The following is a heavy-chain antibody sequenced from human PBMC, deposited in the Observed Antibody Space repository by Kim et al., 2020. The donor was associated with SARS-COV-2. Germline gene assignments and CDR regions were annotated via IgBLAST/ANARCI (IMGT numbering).Heavy chain of an antibody. D-gene: IGHD6-13*01. V-gene: IGHV3-7*01. Sequence: GGSLRLSCAASGFTFSSYWMSWVRQAPGKGLEWVAKIKQDGSEKYYVDSVKGRFTISRDNAKNSLYLQMNSLRAEDTAVYYCARDNPYSSSWYNYWGQGTLVTVSS. J-gene: IGHJ4*02. CDR1: GFTFSSYW. CDR3: ARDNPYSSSWYNY. CDR2: IKQDGSEK.